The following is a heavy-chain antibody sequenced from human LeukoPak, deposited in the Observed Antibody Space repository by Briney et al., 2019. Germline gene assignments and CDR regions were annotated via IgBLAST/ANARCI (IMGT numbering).Heavy chain of an antibody. Sequence: GGSLRLSCAASGFTVSSNYMSWVRQAPGKGLEWVSVIYSGGSTYHADSVKGRFTISRDNSKNTLYLQMNSLRAEDTAVYYCAKDGGDCSSTSCRWGQGTLVTVSS. CDR3: AKDGGDCSSTSCR. D-gene: IGHD2-2*01. J-gene: IGHJ4*02. V-gene: IGHV3-66*01. CDR2: IYSGGST. CDR1: GFTVSSNY.